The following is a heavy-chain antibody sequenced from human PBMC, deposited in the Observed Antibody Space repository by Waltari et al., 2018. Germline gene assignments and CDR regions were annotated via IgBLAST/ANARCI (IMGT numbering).Heavy chain of an antibody. J-gene: IGHJ4*02. CDR1: GYTFTTYA. Sequence: QVQLVQSGAEVKKPGASVKVSCKASGYTFTTYAIHWVRQAPGQRLEWMGWINPGNGKTKYSQKIQGRVTITRDTSASTVYMEVSSLRSEDTAVYYCATNVWLPNLNFDSWGQGTLVTVSS. CDR2: INPGNGKT. CDR3: ATNVWLPNLNFDS. V-gene: IGHV1-3*01. D-gene: IGHD3-22*01.